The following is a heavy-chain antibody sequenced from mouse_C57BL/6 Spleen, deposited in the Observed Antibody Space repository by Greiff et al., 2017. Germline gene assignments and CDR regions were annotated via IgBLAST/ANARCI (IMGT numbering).Heavy chain of an antibody. CDR1: GFTFSSYA. J-gene: IGHJ3*01. V-gene: IGHV5-4*01. CDR3: AREDLGFAY. CDR2: ISDGGSYT. Sequence: EVMLVESGGGLVKPGGSLKLSCAASGFTFSSYAMSWVRQTPEKRLEWVATISDGGSYTYYPDNVKGRFTISRDNAKNNLYLQMSHLKSEDTAMYYCAREDLGFAYWGQGTLVTVSA.